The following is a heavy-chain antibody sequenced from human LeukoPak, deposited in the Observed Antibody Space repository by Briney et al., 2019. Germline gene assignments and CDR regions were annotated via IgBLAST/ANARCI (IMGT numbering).Heavy chain of an antibody. CDR3: ARIRYFDY. CDR2: INPDGSTT. V-gene: IGHV3-74*01. Sequence: GGSLRLSCAASGFTFSTYWMHWVRQAPGEGLVWVSRINPDGSTTSYADSVKGRFTISRDNAKNTLYLQMNSLRVEDTAVYYCARIRYFDYWGQGTLVTVSS. J-gene: IGHJ4*02. CDR1: GFTFSTYW.